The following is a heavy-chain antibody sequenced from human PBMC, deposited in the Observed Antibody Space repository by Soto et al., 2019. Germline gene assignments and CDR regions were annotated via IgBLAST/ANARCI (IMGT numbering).Heavy chain of an antibody. D-gene: IGHD3-9*01. CDR1: GFTFSNYD. CDR3: ARVGILTGSSFDY. V-gene: IGHV3-21*01. J-gene: IGHJ4*02. CDR2: ISSSSVYI. Sequence: LRLSCAASGFTFSNYDMNWVRQAPGQGLEWVSSISSSSVYIFYADSVQGRFTISRDDAKNSLYLQMNSLRADDTAIYYCARVGILTGSSFDYWGQGTLVTVSS.